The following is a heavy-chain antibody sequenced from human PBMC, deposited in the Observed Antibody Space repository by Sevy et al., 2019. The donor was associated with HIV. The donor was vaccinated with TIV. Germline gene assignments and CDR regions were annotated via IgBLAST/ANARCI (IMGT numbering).Heavy chain of an antibody. D-gene: IGHD3-16*01. J-gene: IGHJ3*02. CDR1: GGTFGTYS. CDR3: ARDRDITFGGGDAFDI. Sequence: ASVKVSCKASGGTFGTYSLSWLRQAPGQGFEWMGGIIPIFHSANYAQNFQGRVTITGDESPSKAYMELSSLRPEDSAVYYCARDRDITFGGGDAFDIWGHGTMVTVSS. V-gene: IGHV1-69*13. CDR2: IIPIFHSA.